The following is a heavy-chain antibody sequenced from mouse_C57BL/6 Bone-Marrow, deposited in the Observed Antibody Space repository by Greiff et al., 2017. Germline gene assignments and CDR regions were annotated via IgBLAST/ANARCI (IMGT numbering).Heavy chain of an antibody. D-gene: IGHD6-1*01. CDR1: GFTFSDYY. V-gene: IGHV5-16*01. Sequence: DVMLVESEGGLVQPGSSMKLSCTASGFTFSDYYMAWVRQVPEKGLEWVANINYDGSSTYYLDSLKSRFIISRDNAKNILYLQMSSLKSEDTATYYCARASSRGYAMDYWGQGTSVTVSS. J-gene: IGHJ4*01. CDR3: ARASSRGYAMDY. CDR2: INYDGSST.